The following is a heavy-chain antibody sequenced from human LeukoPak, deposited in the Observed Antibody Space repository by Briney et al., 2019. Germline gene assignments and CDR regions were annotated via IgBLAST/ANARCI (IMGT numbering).Heavy chain of an antibody. CDR3: ARGRLSGYCSGAKCYSGY. Sequence: GGSLRLSCAASGFTFSSYGMHWVRQAPGKGLEWVAFIRYDGNNKYYADSVKGRFTISRDNSKNTLYLQMNSLRAEDTAVYYCARGRLSGYCSGAKCYSGYWGQGTLVTVSS. J-gene: IGHJ4*02. CDR2: IRYDGNNK. V-gene: IGHV3-30*02. CDR1: GFTFSSYG. D-gene: IGHD2-15*01.